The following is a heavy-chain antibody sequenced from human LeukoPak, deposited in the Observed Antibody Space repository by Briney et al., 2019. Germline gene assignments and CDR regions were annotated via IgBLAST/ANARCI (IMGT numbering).Heavy chain of an antibody. J-gene: IGHJ6*02. V-gene: IGHV4-59*12. CDR1: GGSISSYY. D-gene: IGHD1-1*01. Sequence: PSETLSLTCTVSGGSISSYYWSWIRQPPGKGLEWIGYIYYSGSTNYNPSLKSRVTISVDTSKNQFSLKLSSVTAADTAVYYCARLERRGYYYYYGMDVWGQGTTVTVSS. CDR3: ARLERRGYYYYYGMDV. CDR2: IYYSGST.